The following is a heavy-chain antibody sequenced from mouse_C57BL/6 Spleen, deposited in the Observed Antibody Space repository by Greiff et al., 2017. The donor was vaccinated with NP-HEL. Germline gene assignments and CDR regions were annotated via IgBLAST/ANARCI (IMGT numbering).Heavy chain of an antibody. J-gene: IGHJ1*03. V-gene: IGHV5-17*01. CDR2: ISSGSSTI. CDR1: GFTFSDYG. D-gene: IGHD1-1*01. Sequence: EVKLMESGGGLVKPGGSLKLSCAASGFTFSDYGMHWVRQAPEKGLEWVAYISSGSSTIYYADTVKGRFTISRDNAKNTLFLQMTGLRSEDTAMYYCARVQVVARYFDVWGTGTTVTVSS. CDR3: ARVQVVARYFDV.